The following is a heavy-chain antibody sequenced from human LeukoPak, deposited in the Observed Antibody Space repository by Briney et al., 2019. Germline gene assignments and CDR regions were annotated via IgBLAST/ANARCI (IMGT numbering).Heavy chain of an antibody. CDR2: IRSSAKTI. CDR1: GFTFSSYE. CDR3: AELGITMIGGV. Sequence: GGSLRLSCEASGFTFSSYEMNWVRQAPGKGLEWVSYIRSSAKTIYYADSVKGRFTISRDNAKSSLYLQMNSLRAEDTAVYYCAELGITMIGGVWGKGTTVTISS. J-gene: IGHJ6*04. V-gene: IGHV3-48*03. D-gene: IGHD3-10*02.